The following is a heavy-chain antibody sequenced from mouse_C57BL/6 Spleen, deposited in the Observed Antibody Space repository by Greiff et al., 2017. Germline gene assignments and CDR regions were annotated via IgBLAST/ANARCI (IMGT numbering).Heavy chain of an antibody. V-gene: IGHV1-64*01. Sequence: QVQLKQPGAELVKPGASVKLSCKASGYTFTSYWMHWVKQRPGQGLEWIGMIHPNSGSTNYNEKFKSKATLTVDKSSSTAYMQLSSLTSEDSAVYYCARSDYYGSEAPFAYWGQGTLVTVSA. CDR2: IHPNSGST. J-gene: IGHJ3*01. D-gene: IGHD1-1*01. CDR3: ARSDYYGSEAPFAY. CDR1: GYTFTSYW.